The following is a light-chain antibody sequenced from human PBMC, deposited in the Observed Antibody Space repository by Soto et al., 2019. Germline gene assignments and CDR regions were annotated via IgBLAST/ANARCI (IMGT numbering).Light chain of an antibody. Sequence: DIQMTQSPSSLSASVGDRVTITCRASQSISSYLNWYQQKPGKAPKLLIYAASSLQSGVPSRFSGSGPGTDFTLTISSLQHEDFATYYCQQSYSTPRTFGQGTKVDIK. CDR2: AAS. CDR1: QSISSY. CDR3: QQSYSTPRT. J-gene: IGKJ1*01. V-gene: IGKV1-39*01.